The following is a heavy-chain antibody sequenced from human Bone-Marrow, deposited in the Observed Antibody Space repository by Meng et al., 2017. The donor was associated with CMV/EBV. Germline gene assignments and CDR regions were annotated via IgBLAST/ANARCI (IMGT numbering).Heavy chain of an antibody. V-gene: IGHV3-21*01. CDR1: GLTFSRYS. Sequence: SGLTFSRYSMNWVRKAPGKGLEWVSSISSSSSYIYYEESVKGRFTISRDNAKNSLYLQMNSLRAEDTAVYYCARDGVYCSGGSCYSNWGQGTLVTVSS. D-gene: IGHD2-15*01. CDR2: ISSSSSYI. J-gene: IGHJ4*02. CDR3: ARDGVYCSGGSCYSN.